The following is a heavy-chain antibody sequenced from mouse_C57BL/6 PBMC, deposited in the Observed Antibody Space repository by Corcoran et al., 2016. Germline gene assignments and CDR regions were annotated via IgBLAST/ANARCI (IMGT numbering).Heavy chain of an antibody. CDR1: GYTFTDYY. D-gene: IGHD2-5*01. CDR2: IYPGSGNT. J-gene: IGHJ2*01. Sequence: VQLQQSGPELVRPGASVKLSCKASGYTFTDYYINWVKQRPGQGLEWIARIYPGSGNTYYNEKFKGKATLTAEKSSSTAYMQLSSLTSEDSAVYFCARDSNYSYYFDYWGQGTTLTVSS. CDR3: ARDSNYSYYFDY. V-gene: IGHV1-76*01.